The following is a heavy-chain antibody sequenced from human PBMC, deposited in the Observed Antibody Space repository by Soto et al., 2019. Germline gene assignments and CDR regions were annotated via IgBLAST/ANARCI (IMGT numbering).Heavy chain of an antibody. CDR2: IYYSGST. CDR1: GGSVSSSSYY. D-gene: IGHD4-17*01. V-gene: IGHV4-61*05. Sequence: SETLSLTCTVSGGSVSSSSYYWGWVRQPPGKGLEWIGYIYYSGSTNYNPSLESRVTISVDKSKNQFSLRLSSVTAADTAVYYCARHCNDYGGSFPFDYWGQGTLVTVSS. CDR3: ARHCNDYGGSFPFDY. J-gene: IGHJ4*02.